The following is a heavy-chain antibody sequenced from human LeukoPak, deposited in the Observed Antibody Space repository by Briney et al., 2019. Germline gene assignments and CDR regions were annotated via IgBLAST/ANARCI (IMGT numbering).Heavy chain of an antibody. J-gene: IGHJ4*02. CDR3: TRLGGATSPFGY. V-gene: IGHV4-34*01. Sequence: PSETLSPTCAVYGGSFSGYYWSWIRQPPGKGLEWIGEINHSGSTNYNPSLKSRVTISVDTSKNQFSLNLSSVTAADTAIYYCTRLGGATSPFGYWGQGTLVTVSS. CDR1: GGSFSGYY. CDR2: INHSGST. D-gene: IGHD1-26*01.